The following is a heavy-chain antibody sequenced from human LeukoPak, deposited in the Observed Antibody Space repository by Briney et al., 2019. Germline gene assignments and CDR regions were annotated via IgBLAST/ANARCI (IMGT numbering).Heavy chain of an antibody. CDR3: TRGYDCWSGETVPWDYYMDV. CDR2: ISSSSSYI. D-gene: IGHD3-3*01. V-gene: IGHV3-21*01. J-gene: IGHJ6*03. CDR1: GFTFSSYS. Sequence: PGGSLRLSCAASGFTFSSYSMNWVRHAPGKGRGWVSYISSSSSYIYYADSVKGRFTISRDNAKNSLYLQMNSLRAEDTAVYYWTRGYDCWSGETVPWDYYMDVWGKGTTVTVSS.